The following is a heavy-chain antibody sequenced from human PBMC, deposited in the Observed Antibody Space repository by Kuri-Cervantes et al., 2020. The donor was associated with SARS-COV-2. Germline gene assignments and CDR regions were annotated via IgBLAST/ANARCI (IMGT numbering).Heavy chain of an antibody. Sequence: GESLKISCAASGFIFSSYAMSWVRQAPGKGLVWVSRINPDGSYTNNADSVKGRFTLSRDNAKNMLFLQMNSLRAEDTAVYYCAKALFYYYDSSGYIDYWGQGTLVTVSS. V-gene: IGHV3-74*01. CDR2: INPDGSYT. CDR3: AKALFYYYDSSGYIDY. J-gene: IGHJ4*02. D-gene: IGHD3-22*01. CDR1: GFIFSSYA.